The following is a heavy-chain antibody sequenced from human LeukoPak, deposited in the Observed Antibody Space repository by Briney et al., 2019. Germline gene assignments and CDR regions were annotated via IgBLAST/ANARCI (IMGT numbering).Heavy chain of an antibody. CDR1: GFTFSSYG. D-gene: IGHD6-19*01. V-gene: IGHV3-30*03. CDR3: AREFSSGWPDY. CDR2: ISYDGSNK. Sequence: GGSLRLSCAASGFTFSSYGMHWVRQAPGKGLEWVAVISYDGSNKYYADSVKGRFTISRDNSKNTLYLQMNSLRAEDTAVYYCAREFSSGWPDYWGQGTLVTVSS. J-gene: IGHJ4*02.